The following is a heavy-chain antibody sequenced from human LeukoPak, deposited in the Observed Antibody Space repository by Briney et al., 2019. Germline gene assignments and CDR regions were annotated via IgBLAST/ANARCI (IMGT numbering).Heavy chain of an antibody. V-gene: IGHV1-69*06. CDR2: IIPIFGTA. J-gene: IGHJ4*02. Sequence: ASVKVSCKASGYTFTGYYMHWVRQAPGQGLEWMGGIIPIFGTANYAQKFQGRVTITADKSTSTAYMELSSLRSEDTAVYYCASYSSGWSSSYYFDYWGQGTLVTVSS. D-gene: IGHD6-19*01. CDR3: ASYSSGWSSSYYFDY. CDR1: GYTFTGYY.